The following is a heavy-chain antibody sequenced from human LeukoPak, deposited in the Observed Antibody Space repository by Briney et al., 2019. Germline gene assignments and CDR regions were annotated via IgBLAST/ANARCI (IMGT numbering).Heavy chain of an antibody. CDR2: MNPNSGNT. V-gene: IGHV1-8*03. J-gene: IGHJ6*03. CDR1: GYTFTSYD. CDR3: ARRGTAMGFDYYYYYYMDV. D-gene: IGHD5-18*01. Sequence: GASVKVSCKASGYTFTSYDINWVRQATGQGLEWMGWMNPNSGNTGYAQKFQGRVTITRNTSISTAYMELSSLRSEDTAVHYCARRGTAMGFDYYYYYYMDVWGKGTTVTVSS.